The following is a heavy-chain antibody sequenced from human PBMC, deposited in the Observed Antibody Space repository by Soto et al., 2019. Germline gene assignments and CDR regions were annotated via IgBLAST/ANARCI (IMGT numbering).Heavy chain of an antibody. CDR2: ISYDGSNK. CDR1: GFTFSSYG. CDR3: AKVRVGFLEWGYDAFDI. D-gene: IGHD3-3*02. V-gene: IGHV3-30*18. Sequence: QVQLVESGGGVVQPGRSLRLSCAASGFTFSSYGMHWVRQAPGKGLEWVAVISYDGSNKYYADSVKGRFTISRDNSKNTLYLQMNSLRAEDTAVYYCAKVRVGFLEWGYDAFDIWGQGTMLTVSS. J-gene: IGHJ3*02.